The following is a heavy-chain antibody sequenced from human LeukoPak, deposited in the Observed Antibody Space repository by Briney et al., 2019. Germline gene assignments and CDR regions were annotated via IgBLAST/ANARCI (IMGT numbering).Heavy chain of an antibody. D-gene: IGHD4-11*01. CDR1: GGSVSSGSYY. CDR2: IYYSGST. Sequence: SETLSLTCTVSGGSVSSGSYYWSWIRQPPGKGLEWIGYIYYSGSTNYNPSLKSRVTISVDTSKNQFSLKLSSVTAADTAVYYCARELRGYSNYADYWSQGTLVTVSS. V-gene: IGHV4-61*01. J-gene: IGHJ4*02. CDR3: ARELRGYSNYADY.